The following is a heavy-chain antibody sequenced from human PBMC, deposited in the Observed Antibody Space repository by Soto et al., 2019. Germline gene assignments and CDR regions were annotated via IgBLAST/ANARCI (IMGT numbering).Heavy chain of an antibody. D-gene: IGHD2-21*01. CDR1: GGSISSYY. CDR3: ARRWGGTFDY. CDR2: IYYSANT. V-gene: IGHV4-59*01. Sequence: QVQLQESGPGLVKPSETLSLTCTVSGGSISSYYWSWIRQPPGKGLEWIGYIYYSANTNYNPSLMSRVTISVDTSKNQFSLKLSSVPAADTAVYYCARRWGGTFDYWGQGTLVTVSS. J-gene: IGHJ4*02.